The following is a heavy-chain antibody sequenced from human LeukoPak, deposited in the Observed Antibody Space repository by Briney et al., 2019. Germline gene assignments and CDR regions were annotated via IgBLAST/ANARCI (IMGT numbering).Heavy chain of an antibody. V-gene: IGHV3-48*03. CDR2: ISSSGSTI. CDR1: GFTFSSYE. Sequence: PGGSLRLSCAASGFTFSSYEMNWVRQAPGKGLEWVSYISSSGSTIYYADSVKGRFTISRDNSKNTLYLQMNSLRAEDTAVYYCAKPGDWWELLSYFDYWGQGTLITVSS. J-gene: IGHJ4*02. CDR3: AKPGDWWELLSYFDY. D-gene: IGHD1-26*01.